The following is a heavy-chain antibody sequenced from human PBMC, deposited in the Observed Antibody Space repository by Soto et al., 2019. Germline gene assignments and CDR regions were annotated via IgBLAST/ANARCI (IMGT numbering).Heavy chain of an antibody. J-gene: IGHJ4*02. Sequence: SVKVSCKASGDTFSCYAICWVRQAPGQGLEWMAGIIPILGTANYAQKFQGRVTITADESTSTAYMELSSLRSEDTAVYYCARPNRPIAAANLDYWGQGTLVTSPQ. CDR1: GDTFSCYA. V-gene: IGHV1-69*13. CDR3: ARPNRPIAAANLDY. CDR2: IIPILGTA. D-gene: IGHD6-13*01.